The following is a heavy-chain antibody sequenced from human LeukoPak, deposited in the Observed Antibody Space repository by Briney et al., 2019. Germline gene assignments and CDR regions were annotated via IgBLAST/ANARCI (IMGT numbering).Heavy chain of an antibody. J-gene: IGHJ5*02. Sequence: SETLSLTCTVSGGSINSYWSWMRQPAGKGLEWIGRISGSGSTTYNPSLKSRLSISIDTSKNQFSLKLMSVTAADTAVYYCARDQVAGITLLDNWFDPWGQGTLVTVSS. CDR1: GGSINSY. CDR2: ISGSGST. D-gene: IGHD6-19*01. CDR3: ARDQVAGITLLDNWFDP. V-gene: IGHV4-4*07.